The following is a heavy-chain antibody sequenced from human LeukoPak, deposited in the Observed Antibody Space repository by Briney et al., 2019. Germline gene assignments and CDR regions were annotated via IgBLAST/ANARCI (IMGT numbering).Heavy chain of an antibody. Sequence: GGPLRLSCAASGFTFSRYEMNWVRQAPGMGLEWVSYISSSGSAIYYPDSVKGRFTIARDNAKNSLYLQMNSLRAEDTAVYYCVRDGGRWFYDYWGQGTLVTVSS. D-gene: IGHD4-23*01. CDR1: GFTFSRYE. CDR3: VRDGGRWFYDY. V-gene: IGHV3-48*03. CDR2: ISSSGSAI. J-gene: IGHJ4*02.